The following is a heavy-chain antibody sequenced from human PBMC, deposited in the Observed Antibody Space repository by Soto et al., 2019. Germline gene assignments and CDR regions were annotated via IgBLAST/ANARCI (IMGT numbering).Heavy chain of an antibody. CDR3: AKDKRAVVVTAPFDY. CDR1: GFTFSSYG. V-gene: IGHV3-30*18. J-gene: IGHJ4*02. D-gene: IGHD2-21*02. Sequence: QVQLVESGGGVVQPGRSLRLSCAASGFTFSSYGMHWVRQAPGKGLEWVAVISYDGSNKYYADSVKGRFTISRDNSKNTLYLQMNSQRAEDTAVYYCAKDKRAVVVTAPFDYWGQGTLVTVSS. CDR2: ISYDGSNK.